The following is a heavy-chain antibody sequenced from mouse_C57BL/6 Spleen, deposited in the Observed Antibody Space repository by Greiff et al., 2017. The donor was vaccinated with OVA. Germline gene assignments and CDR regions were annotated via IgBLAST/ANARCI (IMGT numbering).Heavy chain of an antibody. J-gene: IGHJ2*01. V-gene: IGHV2-2*01. CDR1: GFSLTSYG. Sequence: QVHVKQSGPGLVQPSQSLSITCTVSGFSLTSYGVHWVRQSPGKGLEWLGVIWSGGSTDYNAAFISRLSLSKDNSKSQFFFKMNRLQADDTAIYYGALDYYGSSSFDYWGQGTTLTVSS. D-gene: IGHD1-1*01. CDR3: ALDYYGSSSFDY. CDR2: IWSGGST.